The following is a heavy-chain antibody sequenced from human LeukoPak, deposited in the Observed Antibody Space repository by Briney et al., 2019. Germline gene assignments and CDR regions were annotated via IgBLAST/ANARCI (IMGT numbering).Heavy chain of an antibody. J-gene: IGHJ3*02. V-gene: IGHV3-7*01. CDR1: GFTFSSYA. D-gene: IGHD6-13*01. Sequence: GGSLRLSCAASGFTFSSYAMSWVRQAPGKGLEWVANIKQDGSEKYYVDSVKGRFTISRDNAKNSLYLQMNSLRAEDTAVYYCARDGSSSWPYDAFDIWGQGTMVTVSS. CDR2: IKQDGSEK. CDR3: ARDGSSSWPYDAFDI.